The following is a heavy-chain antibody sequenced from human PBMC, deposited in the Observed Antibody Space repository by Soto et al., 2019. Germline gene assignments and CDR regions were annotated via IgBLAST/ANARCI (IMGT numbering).Heavy chain of an antibody. V-gene: IGHV1-46*03. CDR2: INPSGGST. J-gene: IGHJ4*02. CDR1: GYTFTSYY. CDR3: ARDTFRGSSRWRIGY. Sequence: ASVKVSCKASGYTFTSYYMHWVRQAPGQGLEWMGIINPSGGSTSYAQKFQGRVTMTRDTSTSTVYMELSSLRSEDTAVYYCARDTFRGSSRWRIGYWGQGTLVTVSS. D-gene: IGHD6-13*01.